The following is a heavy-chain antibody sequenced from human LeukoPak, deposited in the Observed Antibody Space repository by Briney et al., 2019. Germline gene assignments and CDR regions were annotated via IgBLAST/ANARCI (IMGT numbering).Heavy chain of an antibody. CDR2: INWNGGST. Sequence: GGSLRLSCAASGFTFDDYGMSWVRQAPGKGLEWVSGINWNGGSTGYADSVKGRFTISRDDSKKSLFLQMNSLRIEDTGLYYCAKVNGGYRSSSNVNLDYWGQGTQVTVSS. CDR1: GFTFDDYG. V-gene: IGHV3-20*04. CDR3: AKVNGGYRSSSNVNLDY. J-gene: IGHJ4*02. D-gene: IGHD6-6*01.